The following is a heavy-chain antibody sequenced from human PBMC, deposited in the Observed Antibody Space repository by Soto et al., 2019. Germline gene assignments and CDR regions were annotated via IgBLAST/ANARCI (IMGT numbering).Heavy chain of an antibody. CDR3: ARGSTAAKFHY. D-gene: IGHD2-15*01. CDR2: ITSSGNAI. Sequence: GGSLRLSCKASGFTFSDYYMSWIRQAPGKGLEWVSYITSSGNAIYYADSVKGRFTISRDNAKNSLYLQMNSVRADDKAVYYCARGSTAAKFHYWGQGTLVTVSS. V-gene: IGHV3-11*01. CDR1: GFTFSDYY. J-gene: IGHJ4*02.